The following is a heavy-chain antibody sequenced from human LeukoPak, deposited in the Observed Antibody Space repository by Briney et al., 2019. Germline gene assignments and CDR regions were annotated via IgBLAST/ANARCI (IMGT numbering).Heavy chain of an antibody. J-gene: IGHJ3*02. CDR2: ISTSGGIT. Sequence: PGGSLRLSCAASGSTFRRYGMSWVRQAPGKGLEWVSSISTSGGITYYADSVKGRFTISRDNSKNTLYLQMNSLRAEDTAVYYCVKDKRMTLGAFDIWGQGTMVTVSS. D-gene: IGHD2/OR15-2a*01. V-gene: IGHV3-23*01. CDR1: GSTFRRYG. CDR3: VKDKRMTLGAFDI.